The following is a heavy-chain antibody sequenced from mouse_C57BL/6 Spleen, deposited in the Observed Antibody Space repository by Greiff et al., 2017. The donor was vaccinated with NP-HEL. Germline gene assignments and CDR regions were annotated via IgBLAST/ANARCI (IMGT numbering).Heavy chain of an antibody. V-gene: IGHV1-22*01. Sequence: EVQLQQSGPELVKPGASVKMSCKASGYTFTDYNMHWVKQSHGKSLEWIGYINPNNGDTSYNQKFKGKATLTVNKSSSTAYMELRSLTSEDSAVYYCARGDGPYWYFDVWGTGTTVTVSS. D-gene: IGHD2-3*01. CDR3: ARGDGPYWYFDV. CDR1: GYTFTDYN. J-gene: IGHJ1*03. CDR2: INPNNGDT.